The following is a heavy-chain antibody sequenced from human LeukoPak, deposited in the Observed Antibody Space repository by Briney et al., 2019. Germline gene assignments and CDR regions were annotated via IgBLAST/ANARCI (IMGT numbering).Heavy chain of an antibody. J-gene: IGHJ4*02. V-gene: IGHV3-7*04. CDR3: ARDKVTGATKFDY. D-gene: IGHD1-26*01. Sequence: GGSLRLSCAGSGFTFSTYWMSWVRQTPGKWLEWVANIKQDGSEIYYVDSVKGRFTISRDNAKNSLYLQMNSLRAEDTAVYYCARDKVTGATKFDYWGQGTLVTVSS. CDR1: GFTFSTYW. CDR2: IKQDGSEI.